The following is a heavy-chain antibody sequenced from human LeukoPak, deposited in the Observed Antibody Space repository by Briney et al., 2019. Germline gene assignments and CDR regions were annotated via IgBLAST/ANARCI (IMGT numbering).Heavy chain of an antibody. D-gene: IGHD5-12*01. Sequence: GGSLRLSCAASGFTFSSYAMSWVRQAPGKGLEWVSAISGSGGSTYYADSVKGRFTISRDNSKNTLYLQMNSLRAEDTAVYYCAKDGPNVDIVATIKWDAFDIWGQGTMVTVSS. J-gene: IGHJ3*02. CDR3: AKDGPNVDIVATIKWDAFDI. CDR1: GFTFSSYA. CDR2: ISGSGGST. V-gene: IGHV3-23*01.